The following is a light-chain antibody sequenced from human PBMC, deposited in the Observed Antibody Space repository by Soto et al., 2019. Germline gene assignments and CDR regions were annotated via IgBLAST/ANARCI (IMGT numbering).Light chain of an antibody. V-gene: IGKV3-11*01. CDR2: CAS. Sequence: EVVLTQSPVTLSLSPGERASLSCRASQFLSSYLAWYHQIPGQPPRLLIYCASNRATGIPDRFSGSGSGTDFTLTISRLEPEDFSVYYCQQRSNWPPTFGGGTKVDIK. J-gene: IGKJ4*01. CDR3: QQRSNWPPT. CDR1: QFLSSY.